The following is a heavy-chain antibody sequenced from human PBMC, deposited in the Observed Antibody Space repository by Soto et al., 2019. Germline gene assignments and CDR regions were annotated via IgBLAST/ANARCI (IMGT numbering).Heavy chain of an antibody. CDR3: ARRAIGHEAFDI. V-gene: IGHV5-51*01. CDR2: IYPADSDT. CDR1: GYIFNTYF. J-gene: IGHJ3*02. D-gene: IGHD2-21*01. Sequence: EVQLVQSGAEVKKPGESLKISCKNSGYIFNTYFIGWVRQKPGKGLEWMGIIYPADSDTKYSPSFQGQLTISADKSVSTAYLQWSSLKASDTAMYYCARRAIGHEAFDIWGQGTMVTVSS.